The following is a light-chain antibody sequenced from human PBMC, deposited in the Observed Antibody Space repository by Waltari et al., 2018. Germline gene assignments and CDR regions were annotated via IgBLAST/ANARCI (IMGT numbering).Light chain of an antibody. V-gene: IGLV3-21*04. CDR3: QVWDAISDHVV. J-gene: IGLJ2*01. CDR2: CDR. Sequence: SYVLTQPPSVSGAPGQTATLTCGGDNIGHKTVHWYQQKPGHAPVLVIYCDRDRPSGIPERFSGSNSGNTATLTISGVEAGDEADYYCQVWDAISDHVVFGGGTKLTVL. CDR1: NIGHKT.